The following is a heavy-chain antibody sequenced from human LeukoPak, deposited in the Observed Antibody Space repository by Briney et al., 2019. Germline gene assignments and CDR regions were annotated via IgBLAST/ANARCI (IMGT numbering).Heavy chain of an antibody. Sequence: ASVKVSCKVSGYTLTELSMHWVRQAPGKGLEWMGGFDTEHGKTIYAQKFQGRVTMTEDTSTDTAYMELSSLRSEDTAVYYCATDSCSSTSCYLDYYYYGMDVWGQGTTVTVSS. J-gene: IGHJ6*02. CDR2: FDTEHGKT. D-gene: IGHD2-2*01. V-gene: IGHV1-24*01. CDR3: ATDSCSSTSCYLDYYYYGMDV. CDR1: GYTLTELS.